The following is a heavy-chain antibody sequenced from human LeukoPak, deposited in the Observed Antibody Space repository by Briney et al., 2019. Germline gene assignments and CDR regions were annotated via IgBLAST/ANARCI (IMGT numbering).Heavy chain of an antibody. D-gene: IGHD5-18*01. V-gene: IGHV3-30*18. J-gene: IGHJ4*02. Sequence: GGSLRLSCGASGFIFSNYGMHWVRQAPGKGLEWVAVISYEGKSQYYADSVKGRFTISRDNAKNSLYLQMNSLRAEDTALYYCAKDEAAMAKGDFDYWGQGTLVTVSS. CDR2: ISYEGKSQ. CDR1: GFIFSNYG. CDR3: AKDEAAMAKGDFDY.